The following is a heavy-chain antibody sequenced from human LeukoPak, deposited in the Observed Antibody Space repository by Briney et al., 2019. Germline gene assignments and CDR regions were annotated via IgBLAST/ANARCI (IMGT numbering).Heavy chain of an antibody. CDR2: IYYSGST. Sequence: SETLSLTCTVSGGSISSYYWSWIRQPPGKGLEWIGYIYYSGSTNYNPSLKSRVTISVDTSKNQFSLKLSSVTAADTAVYYCARDGTYYDILTGYSGWFDPWGQGTLVTVSS. CDR1: GGSISSYY. V-gene: IGHV4-59*01. J-gene: IGHJ5*02. D-gene: IGHD3-9*01. CDR3: ARDGTYYDILTGYSGWFDP.